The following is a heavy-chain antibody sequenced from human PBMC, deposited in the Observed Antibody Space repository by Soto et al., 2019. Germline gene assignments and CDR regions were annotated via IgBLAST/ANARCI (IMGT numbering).Heavy chain of an antibody. J-gene: IGHJ5*02. D-gene: IGHD3-16*01. Sequence: QVQLQESGPGLVKPSETLSLTCTVSGGSISSYYWSWIRQPPGKGLEWIGYIYYSGSTNYNPSLKSRVTISVDTSKNQFSLKLSSVTAADTAVYYGARDEMVDGYSWGNWFDPWGQGTLVTVSS. V-gene: IGHV4-59*01. CDR2: IYYSGST. CDR3: ARDEMVDGYSWGNWFDP. CDR1: GGSISSYY.